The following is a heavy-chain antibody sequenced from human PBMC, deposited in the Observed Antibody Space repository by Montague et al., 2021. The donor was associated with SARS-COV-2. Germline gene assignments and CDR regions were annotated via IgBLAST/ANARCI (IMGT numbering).Heavy chain of an antibody. Sequence: SETLSLTCTVSGGSISSYYWSWIRQPPGKGLVWIGYIYYSGSTNYNPSLESRVTISVDTSKNQFSLKLSSVTAADTAVYYCARALYCSGGSCYPNWFDPWGQGTLVTVSS. CDR1: GGSISSYY. CDR2: IYYSGST. CDR3: ARALYCSGGSCYPNWFDP. V-gene: IGHV4-59*01. D-gene: IGHD2-15*01. J-gene: IGHJ5*02.